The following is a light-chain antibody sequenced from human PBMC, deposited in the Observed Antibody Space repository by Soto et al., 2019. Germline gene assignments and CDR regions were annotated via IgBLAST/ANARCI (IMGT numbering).Light chain of an antibody. Sequence: EIVVRQSAATLSVSPGERATLSCRASQSVSNYLAWYQQKPGQAPRLLIYDASNRATDIPARFSGSGSGTDFTLTISSLEPEDFAVYYCQQRSNGPPFTVGQGTRLETK. CDR3: QQRSNGPPFT. CDR2: DAS. V-gene: IGKV3-11*01. J-gene: IGKJ5*01. CDR1: QSVSNY.